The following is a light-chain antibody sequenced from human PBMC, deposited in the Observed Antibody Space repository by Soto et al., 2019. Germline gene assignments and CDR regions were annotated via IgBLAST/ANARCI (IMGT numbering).Light chain of an antibody. CDR3: HQYSSSPPEFT. Sequence: EIVLTQSPGTLSLSPGERATLSCRASQSISSSYLAWYQQRPGQAPRLLIFGASYRATGIPDRFSGSGSGTDFTLTISSLEPEDFAVYYCHQYSSSPPEFTFGPGTRVDSK. CDR2: GAS. J-gene: IGKJ3*01. V-gene: IGKV3-20*01. CDR1: QSISSSY.